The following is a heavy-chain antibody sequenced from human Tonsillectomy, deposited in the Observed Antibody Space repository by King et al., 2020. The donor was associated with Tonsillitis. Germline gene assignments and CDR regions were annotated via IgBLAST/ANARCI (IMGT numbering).Heavy chain of an antibody. J-gene: IGHJ6*02. D-gene: IGHD6-19*01. CDR2: INPNSGGT. CDR1: GYTFTGYY. V-gene: IGHV1-2*02. Sequence: QVQLVESGAEVKKPGASVKVSCKASGYTFTGYYMHWVRQAPGQGLEWMGWINPNSGGTNYAQKFQGRVTMTRDTSIRIVYMELSRLRSDDTAVYYCARESLPRYRTDWYFLGGYGMDVWGQGTTVTVSS. CDR3: ARESLPRYRTDWYFLGGYGMDV.